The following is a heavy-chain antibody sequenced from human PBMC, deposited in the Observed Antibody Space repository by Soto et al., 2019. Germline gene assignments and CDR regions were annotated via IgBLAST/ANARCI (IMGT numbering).Heavy chain of an antibody. J-gene: IGHJ1*01. V-gene: IGHV3-7*02. CDR1: GFTLSSYW. CDR2: IKEDGSEK. Sequence: EVQLVESGGGLVQPGGSLRLSCAASGFTLSSYWMSWVRQAPGKGLEWVANIKEDGSEKYHVDSVKGRFTISRDNAKNSLYLQMNSLRAEDTAVYYCVSLRWSTHGEDFQHWGQGTLVTVSS. CDR3: VSLRWSTHGEDFQH. D-gene: IGHD4-17*01.